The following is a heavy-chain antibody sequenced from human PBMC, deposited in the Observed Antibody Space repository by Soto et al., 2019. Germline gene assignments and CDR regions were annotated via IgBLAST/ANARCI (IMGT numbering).Heavy chain of an antibody. Sequence: VQLVQSGAEVKTPGSSVKVSCKASGDTFSSYSIAWVRQAPGQGLEWMGGIIPVFRSINYSQKFQGRVTINADESTTTAYMELTSLRPQDTAVYFCARDDGWNYRYYDMEVWGQGTTVTVS. CDR2: IIPVFRSI. J-gene: IGHJ6*02. CDR1: GDTFSSYS. D-gene: IGHD1-7*01. V-gene: IGHV1-69*12. CDR3: ARDDGWNYRYYDMEV.